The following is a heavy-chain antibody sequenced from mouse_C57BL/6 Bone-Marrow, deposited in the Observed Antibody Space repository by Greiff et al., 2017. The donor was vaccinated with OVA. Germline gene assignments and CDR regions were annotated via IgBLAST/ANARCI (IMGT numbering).Heavy chain of an antibody. CDR2: IYPGDGDT. CDR1: GYAFSSSW. CDR3: ARFWDVDAMDY. V-gene: IGHV1-82*01. J-gene: IGHJ4*01. Sequence: QVQLQQSGPELVKPGASVKISCKASGYAFSSSWMNWVKQRPGKGLEWIGRIYPGDGDTNYNGKFKGKATLTADKSSSTAYMQLSSLTSEDSAVYSCARFWDVDAMDYWGQGTSVTVSS. D-gene: IGHD4-1*01.